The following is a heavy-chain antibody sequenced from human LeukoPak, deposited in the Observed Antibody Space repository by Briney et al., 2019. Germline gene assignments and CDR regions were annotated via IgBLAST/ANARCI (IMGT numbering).Heavy chain of an antibody. V-gene: IGHV3-23*01. CDR1: GFTFSNYD. CDR2: ITGSGGIT. D-gene: IGHD3-9*01. J-gene: IGHJ4*02. Sequence: PGASLRLSCAASGFTFSNYDMSCVRQAPGKGLEWVSAITGSGGITYYADSVRGRFTISRDNSKNTVFLQLNSLRAEDTAVYYYAKWGDSDVLTGYYVSDYWGQGTLVTVSS. CDR3: AKWGDSDVLTGYYVSDY.